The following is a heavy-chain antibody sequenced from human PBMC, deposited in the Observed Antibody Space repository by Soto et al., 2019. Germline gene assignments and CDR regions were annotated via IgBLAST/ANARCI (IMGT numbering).Heavy chain of an antibody. D-gene: IGHD3-10*01. CDR1: GFTFSSYG. CDR2: IWYDGSNK. J-gene: IGHJ6*02. CDR3: AREAYYYGSGSYRSVYYGMDV. Sequence: GGSLRLSCAASGFTFSSYGMHWIRQAPGKGLEWVAVIWYDGSNKYYADSVKGRFTISRDNSKNTLYLQMNSLRAEDTAVYYCAREAYYYGSGSYRSVYYGMDVWGQGTTVTVSS. V-gene: IGHV3-33*01.